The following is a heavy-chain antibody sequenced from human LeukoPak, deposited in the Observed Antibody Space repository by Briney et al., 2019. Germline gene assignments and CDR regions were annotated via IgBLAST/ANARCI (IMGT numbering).Heavy chain of an antibody. V-gene: IGHV5-51*01. CDR1: GYSFTSYG. Sequence: GASVKVSCKASGYSFTSYGISWVRQMPGKGPEWTGIIYPGDSDTRYSPSFQGQVTISADKSISTAYLQWSSLKASDTAMYYCATQNYYDSSGLDYWGQGTLVTVSS. CDR2: IYPGDSDT. CDR3: ATQNYYDSSGLDY. D-gene: IGHD3-22*01. J-gene: IGHJ4*02.